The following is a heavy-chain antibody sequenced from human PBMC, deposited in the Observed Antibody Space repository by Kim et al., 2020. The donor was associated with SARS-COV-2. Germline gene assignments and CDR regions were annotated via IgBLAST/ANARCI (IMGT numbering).Heavy chain of an antibody. CDR3: ARGVDSKFWFDP. CDR2: IIPIFGTA. D-gene: IGHD3-22*01. Sequence: SVKVSCKASGGTFSSYAISWVRQAPGQGLEWMGGIIPIFGTANYAQKFQGRVTITADKSTSTAYMELSSLRSEDTAVYYCARGVDSKFWFDPWGQGTLVTVSS. J-gene: IGHJ5*02. CDR1: GGTFSSYA. V-gene: IGHV1-69*06.